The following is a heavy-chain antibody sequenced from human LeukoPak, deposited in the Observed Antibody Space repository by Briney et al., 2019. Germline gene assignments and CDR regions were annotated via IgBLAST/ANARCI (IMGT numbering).Heavy chain of an antibody. J-gene: IGHJ4*02. D-gene: IGHD5-12*01. V-gene: IGHV3-23*01. Sequence: GGSLRLSCAASGFTFSSYAMSWVRQAPGKGLEWVSAISGSGGSTYYADSVKGRFTISRDNSKNTLYLQMNSLRAEDTAVYYCAKDPWDIVTTSGYYFDYWSQGTLVTVST. CDR3: AKDPWDIVTTSGYYFDY. CDR1: GFTFSSYA. CDR2: ISGSGGST.